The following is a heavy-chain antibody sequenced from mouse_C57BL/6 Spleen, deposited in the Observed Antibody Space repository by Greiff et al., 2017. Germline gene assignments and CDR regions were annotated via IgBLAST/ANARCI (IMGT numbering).Heavy chain of an antibody. CDR3: VRERGSTVVATDYFDY. J-gene: IGHJ2*01. V-gene: IGHV1-81*01. Sequence: VQVVESGAELARPGASVKLSCKASGYTFTSYGISWVKQRTGQGLEWIGEIYPRSGNTNYNEKFKGKATGTADKSSSTAYMELRSLTSEDSAVYFCVRERGSTVVATDYFDYWGQGTTLTVSS. CDR2: IYPRSGNT. CDR1: GYTFTSYG. D-gene: IGHD1-1*01.